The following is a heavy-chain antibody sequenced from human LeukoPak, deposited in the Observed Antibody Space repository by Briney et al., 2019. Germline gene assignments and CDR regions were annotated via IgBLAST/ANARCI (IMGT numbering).Heavy chain of an antibody. CDR2: ISSSGSTI. CDR1: GFTVSTNY. CDR3: ARDGYRENDY. D-gene: IGHD5-12*01. J-gene: IGHJ4*02. V-gene: IGHV3-11*04. Sequence: PGGSLRLSCAASGFTVSTNYMSWVRQAPGKGLEWVSYISSSGSTIYYADSVKGRFTISRDNAKNSLYLQMNSLRAEDTAVYYCARDGYRENDYWGQGTLVTVSS.